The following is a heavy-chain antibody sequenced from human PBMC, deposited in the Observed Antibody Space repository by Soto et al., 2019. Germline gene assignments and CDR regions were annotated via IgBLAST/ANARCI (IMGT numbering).Heavy chain of an antibody. Sequence: EVQLVESGGGLVQPGGSLRLSCAASGFTFSNAWMSWVRQAPGKGLEWVGRIKSKTDGGTTDYAAPVKGRFTISRDDSKNTLYLQMNSLKTEDTAVYYCTPTATVTTFGYWGQGTLVTVSS. CDR3: TPTATVTTFGY. V-gene: IGHV3-15*01. D-gene: IGHD4-17*01. CDR1: GFTFSNAW. CDR2: IKSKTDGGTT. J-gene: IGHJ4*02.